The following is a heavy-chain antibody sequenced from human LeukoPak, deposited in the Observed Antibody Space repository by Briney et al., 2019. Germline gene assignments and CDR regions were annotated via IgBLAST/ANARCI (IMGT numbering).Heavy chain of an antibody. V-gene: IGHV4-59*01. J-gene: IGHJ4*02. CDR2: IYYSGST. CDR1: GGSISSYY. CDR3: ARSYYDFWSGYFGFDY. Sequence: SETLSLTCTVSGGSISSYYWSWIRQPPGKGLEWIGYIYYSGSTNYNPSLKSRVTISVDTSKNQFSLKLSSVTAADTAVYYCARSYYDFWSGYFGFDYWGQGTLVTVSS. D-gene: IGHD3-3*01.